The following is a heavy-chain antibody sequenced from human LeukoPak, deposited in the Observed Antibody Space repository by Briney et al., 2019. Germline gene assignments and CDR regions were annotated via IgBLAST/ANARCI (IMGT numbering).Heavy chain of an antibody. CDR3: AREQWLAHDV. D-gene: IGHD6-19*01. CDR2: ISSSGSTI. Sequence: GGSLRLSCAASGFTFSSYAMSWVRQAPGKGLEWVSYISSSGSTIYYADSVKGRFTISRDNAKNSLYLQMNSLRAEDTAVYYCAREQWLAHDVWGKGTTVTVSS. J-gene: IGHJ6*04. CDR1: GFTFSSYA. V-gene: IGHV3-48*03.